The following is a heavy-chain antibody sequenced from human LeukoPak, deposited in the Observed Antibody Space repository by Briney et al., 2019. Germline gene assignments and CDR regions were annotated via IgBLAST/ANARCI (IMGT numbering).Heavy chain of an antibody. CDR3: ARTFLVRGVMGIDY. Sequence: ASVKVSCKASGYTFTSYDINWVRQATGQGLEWMGWMNPNSGNTGYAQKFQGRVTMTRNTSKSTAYMELSSLRSEDTAVYYCARTFLVRGVMGIDYWGQGTLVTVSS. CDR1: GYTFTSYD. J-gene: IGHJ4*02. V-gene: IGHV1-8*01. CDR2: MNPNSGNT. D-gene: IGHD3-10*01.